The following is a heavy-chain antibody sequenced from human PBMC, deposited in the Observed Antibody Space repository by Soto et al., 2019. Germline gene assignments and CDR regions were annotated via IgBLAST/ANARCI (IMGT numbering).Heavy chain of an antibody. D-gene: IGHD3-3*01. Sequence: LRLSCAASGFTFSSYAMSWVRQAPGKGLEWVSAISGSGGSTYYADSVKGRFTISRDNSKNTLYLQMNSLRAEDTAVYYCAKAHYLTYDFWSGYSANYYFDYWGQGTLVTVSS. J-gene: IGHJ4*02. CDR3: AKAHYLTYDFWSGYSANYYFDY. V-gene: IGHV3-23*01. CDR2: ISGSGGST. CDR1: GFTFSSYA.